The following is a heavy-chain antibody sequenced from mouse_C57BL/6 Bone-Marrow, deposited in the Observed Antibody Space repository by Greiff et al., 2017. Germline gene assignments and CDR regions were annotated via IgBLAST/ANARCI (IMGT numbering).Heavy chain of an antibody. J-gene: IGHJ4*01. CDR2: VYPYNGGT. CDR3: ARDDGNAYYYAMDY. CDR1: GFTFTDYY. V-gene: IGHV1-36*01. Sequence: EVKLQESGPVLVKPGPSVKISCKASGFTFTDYYMHWVKQSHGKSLEWIGLVYPYNGGTSYNQKFKGKATLTVDTSSSTAYMELNSLTSEDSAVYYYARDDGNAYYYAMDYWGQGTSVTVSS. D-gene: IGHD2-1*01.